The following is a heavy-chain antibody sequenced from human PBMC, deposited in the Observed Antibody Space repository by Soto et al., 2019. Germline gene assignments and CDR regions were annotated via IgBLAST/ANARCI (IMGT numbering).Heavy chain of an antibody. J-gene: IGHJ6*02. Sequence: QVQLVESGGGVVQPGRSLRLSCAASGFTFSSYAMHWVRQAPGKGLEWVAVISYDGSNKYYADSVKGRLTISRDNSKNTLYLQMNSLRAEDTAVYYCARDNSYYDSSGYCYYYYYGMDVWGQGTTVTVSS. CDR2: ISYDGSNK. CDR3: ARDNSYYDSSGYCYYYYYGMDV. D-gene: IGHD3-22*01. V-gene: IGHV3-30-3*01. CDR1: GFTFSSYA.